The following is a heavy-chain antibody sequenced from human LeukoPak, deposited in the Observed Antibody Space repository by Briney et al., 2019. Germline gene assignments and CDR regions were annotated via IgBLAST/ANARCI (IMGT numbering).Heavy chain of an antibody. CDR2: ISSSSSYI. Sequence: GGSLRLSCAASGFTFSSYSMNWVRQAPGKGLEWVSSISSSSSYIYYADSVKGRFTISRDNSKNPLDLQMNSLRAEDTAMYYCAKDTYYYDSSGYCYCFHYWGQGTLVTVSS. CDR3: AKDTYYYDSSGYCYCFHY. D-gene: IGHD3-22*01. J-gene: IGHJ4*02. V-gene: IGHV3-21*01. CDR1: GFTFSSYS.